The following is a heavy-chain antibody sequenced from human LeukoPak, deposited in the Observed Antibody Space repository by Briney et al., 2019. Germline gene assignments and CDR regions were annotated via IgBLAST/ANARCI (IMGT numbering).Heavy chain of an antibody. V-gene: IGHV4-39*07. CDR1: GGSFSSSSYY. J-gene: IGHJ4*02. D-gene: IGHD6-13*01. CDR3: ARNPAAAGYFDY. Sequence: SETLSLTCTVSGGSFSSSSYYWGWHRQPPGMELEWIGSINCSGSTYYNPSLKSRVTISIYTSKNQFSLKLSPVTAAAAAVYYCARNPAAAGYFDYWGQGTLVTVSS. CDR2: INCSGST.